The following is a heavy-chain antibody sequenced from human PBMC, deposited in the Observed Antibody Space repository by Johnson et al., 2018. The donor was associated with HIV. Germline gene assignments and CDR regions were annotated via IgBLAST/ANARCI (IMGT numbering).Heavy chain of an antibody. Sequence: QVQLVESGGGVVQPGGSLRLSCAASGFTFSSYGMHWVRQAPGKGLEWVAFIRYDGSNKYYADSVKGRFTISRDNSQNTLSLQMNSLRPDDTAVYYCARGYYYDSSGSDDAFDIWGQGTMVTVSS. J-gene: IGHJ3*02. V-gene: IGHV3-30*02. D-gene: IGHD3-22*01. CDR1: GFTFSSYG. CDR3: ARGYYYDSSGSDDAFDI. CDR2: IRYDGSNK.